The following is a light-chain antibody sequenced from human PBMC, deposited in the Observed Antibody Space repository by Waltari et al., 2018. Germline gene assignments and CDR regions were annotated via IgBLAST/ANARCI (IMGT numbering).Light chain of an antibody. Sequence: QSVLTQPPSVSASPGQMVTHPCPGPTPNLGHNYVPWYQQPPGTAPHLLIHDNGRRPSGIPDRFSGSKSGTSATLGITGLQTGDEADYYCGAWDSSQSIYVFGTGTKVTVL. CDR1: TPNLGHNY. CDR3: GAWDSSQSIYV. J-gene: IGLJ1*01. V-gene: IGLV1-51*01. CDR2: DNG.